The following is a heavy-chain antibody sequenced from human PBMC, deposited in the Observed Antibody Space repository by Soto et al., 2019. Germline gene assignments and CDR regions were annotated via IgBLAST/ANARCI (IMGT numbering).Heavy chain of an antibody. Sequence: QVQLVESGGGVVQPGRSLRLSCAASGFTFSSYGMHWVRQAPGKGLEWVAVISYDGSNKYYADSVKGRFTISRDNSKNTRYLQLNSLRAEDTAVYCCAKSRRARPPDYWGQGTLVTVSS. D-gene: IGHD6-6*01. CDR1: GFTFSSYG. J-gene: IGHJ4*02. CDR3: AKSRRARPPDY. CDR2: ISYDGSNK. V-gene: IGHV3-30*18.